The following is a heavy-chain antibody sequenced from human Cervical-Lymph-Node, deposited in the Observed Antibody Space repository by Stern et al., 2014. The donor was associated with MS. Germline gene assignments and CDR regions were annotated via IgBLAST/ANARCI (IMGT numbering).Heavy chain of an antibody. CDR1: GFTFSSYA. J-gene: IGHJ4*02. V-gene: IGHV3-30-3*01. CDR2: VSYDGTQS. Sequence: VQLVESGGGVVRPGRSLRLSCVASGFTFSSYAMHWVRPAPGKGLEWVAFVSYDGTQSNSTDSVKARFTISRDNSKNTLYLHMNSLRDEDTAVYFCARGGRGVGLEYWGQGALVTVSS. D-gene: IGHD3-10*01. CDR3: ARGGRGVGLEY.